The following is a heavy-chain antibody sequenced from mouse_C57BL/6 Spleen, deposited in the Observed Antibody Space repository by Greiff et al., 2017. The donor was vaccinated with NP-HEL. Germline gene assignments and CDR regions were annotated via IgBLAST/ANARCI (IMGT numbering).Heavy chain of an antibody. CDR3: AEGYYGRFMDY. CDR2: INPNNGGT. J-gene: IGHJ4*01. CDR1: GYTFTDYN. D-gene: IGHD1-1*02. V-gene: IGHV1-22*01. Sequence: EVQLQESGPELVKPGASVKMSCKASGYTFTDYNMHWVKQSHGKSLEWIGYINPNNGGTSYNQKFKGKATLTVNKSSSTAYMELRSLTSEDSAVYYCAEGYYGRFMDYWGQGTSVTVSS.